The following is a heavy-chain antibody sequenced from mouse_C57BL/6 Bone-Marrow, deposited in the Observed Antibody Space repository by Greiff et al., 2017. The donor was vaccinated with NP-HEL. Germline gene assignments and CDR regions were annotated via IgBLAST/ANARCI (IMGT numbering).Heavy chain of an antibody. CDR2: IWSGGST. Sequence: QVQLQQSGPGLVQPSQSLSITCTVSGFSLTSYGVHWVRQSPGKGLEWLGVIWSGGSTDYNAAFMSSLSISKVNPKSQVFFKMNSLQADDTAIYYGAKIYYYGRSYGWYFDVWGTGTTVTVSS. J-gene: IGHJ1*03. CDR1: GFSLTSYG. V-gene: IGHV2-5*01. D-gene: IGHD1-1*01. CDR3: AKIYYYGRSYGWYFDV.